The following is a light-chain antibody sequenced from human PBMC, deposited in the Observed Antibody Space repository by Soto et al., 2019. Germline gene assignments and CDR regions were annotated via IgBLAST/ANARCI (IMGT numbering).Light chain of an antibody. J-gene: IGKJ4*01. Sequence: EIVLTQSPATLSLSPGERATLSCRASQSVSSYLAWYQQKPGQAPRLLIYDASNRATGIPARFSGSGSGTDFTLTISSLEPEDFVVYYCQQRSNWPPKLTFGGGTKVDI. CDR3: QQRSNWPPKLT. CDR2: DAS. V-gene: IGKV3-11*01. CDR1: QSVSSY.